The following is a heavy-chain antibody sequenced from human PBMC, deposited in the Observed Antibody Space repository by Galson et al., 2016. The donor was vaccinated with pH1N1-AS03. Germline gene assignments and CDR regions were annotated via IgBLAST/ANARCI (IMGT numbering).Heavy chain of an antibody. CDR1: GFIFSSYE. Sequence: SLRLSCAASGFIFSSYEMNWVRQAPGKGLEWVSYIDSSGDNKDYADSVKGRFSISRDNAEKTLNLQMNGLRAEDTAVYYCASRYESNGYSYYFDLWGQGTLVTVSS. V-gene: IGHV3-48*03. CDR3: ASRYESNGYSYYFDL. CDR2: IDSSGDNK. J-gene: IGHJ4*02. D-gene: IGHD3-22*01.